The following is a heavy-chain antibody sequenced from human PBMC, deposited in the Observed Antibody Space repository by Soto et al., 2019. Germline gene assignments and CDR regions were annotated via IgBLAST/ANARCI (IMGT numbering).Heavy chain of an antibody. CDR3: ARDIAAAGFDY. CDR2: IYYSGST. Sequence: PSETLSLNCPVSGGSISSYYWSWIRQPPGKGLEWIGYIYYSGSTNYNPSLKSRVTISVDTSKNQFSLKLSSVTAADTAVYYCARDIAAAGFDYWGQGTLVTVSS. D-gene: IGHD6-13*01. V-gene: IGHV4-59*01. J-gene: IGHJ4*02. CDR1: GGSISSYY.